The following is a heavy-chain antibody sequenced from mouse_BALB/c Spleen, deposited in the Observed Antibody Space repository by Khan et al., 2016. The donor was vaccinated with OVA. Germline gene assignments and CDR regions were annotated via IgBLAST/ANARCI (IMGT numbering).Heavy chain of an antibody. V-gene: IGHV1S134*01. CDR3: TTAYYRYYFDY. J-gene: IGHJ2*01. D-gene: IGHD2-14*01. Sequence: EVQLQESGAELGRPGSSVKLSCKTSGSTFTSYGIKWVKQRPGQGLEWIGYIYPGNGYTEYNERFRDKAILNSDTSSSTAYMQLRSMTSEDSAMYFCTTAYYRYYFDYWGQGTILTVSS. CDR1: GSTFTSYG. CDR2: IYPGNGYT.